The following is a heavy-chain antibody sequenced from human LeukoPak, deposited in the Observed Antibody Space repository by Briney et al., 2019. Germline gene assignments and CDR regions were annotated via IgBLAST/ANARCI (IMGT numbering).Heavy chain of an antibody. CDR1: GVSISSYY. CDR2: IFYSGST. Sequence: PSETLSLTCTVSGVSISSYYWSWIRQPPGKGLEWIGDIFYSGSTNYNPSLKSRVTISVDTSKNQFSLKLRSVTAADTAVYYCARHPGEGFWFDPWGQGTLVTVSS. J-gene: IGHJ5*02. V-gene: IGHV4-59*01. CDR3: ARHPGEGFWFDP. D-gene: IGHD3-10*01.